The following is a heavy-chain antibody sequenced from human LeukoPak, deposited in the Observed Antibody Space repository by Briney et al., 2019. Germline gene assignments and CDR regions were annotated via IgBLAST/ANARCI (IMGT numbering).Heavy chain of an antibody. CDR1: GFTVSSNY. V-gene: IGHV3-53*01. D-gene: IGHD3-10*01. Sequence: PGGSLRLSCAASGFTVSSNYMSWVRQAPGKGLEWVSVIYSGGSTYYADSVKGRFTISRDNSKNTLYLQMNSLRAEDTAVYYCARAVWFGELSRFDAFDIWGQGTMVTVSS. CDR3: ARAVWFGELSRFDAFDI. J-gene: IGHJ3*02. CDR2: IYSGGST.